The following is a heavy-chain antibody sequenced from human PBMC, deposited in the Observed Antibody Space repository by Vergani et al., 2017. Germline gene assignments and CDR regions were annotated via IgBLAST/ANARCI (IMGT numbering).Heavy chain of an antibody. J-gene: IGHJ6*02. V-gene: IGHV1-8*01. CDR3: ARDGGPSAIDYYDGMDI. Sequence: QVQLVQSGAEVKKPGASVKVSCKASGYTFTSYDINWVRQATGQGLEWMGWMKPNRGNTGYAQKFQGRVTMTRNTSISTAYMELSSLRSEDTAVYYCARDGGPSAIDYYDGMDIWGQGTTVTVSS. CDR1: GYTFTSYD. CDR2: MKPNRGNT. D-gene: IGHD2-2*01.